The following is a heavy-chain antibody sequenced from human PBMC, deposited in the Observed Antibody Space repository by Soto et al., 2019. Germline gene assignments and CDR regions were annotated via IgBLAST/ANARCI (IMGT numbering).Heavy chain of an antibody. D-gene: IGHD3-10*01. J-gene: IGHJ3*02. CDR3: ARSTYYYGSGRLGKPHDAFDI. CDR2: IIPILGIA. Sequence: SVKVSCKASGGTFSSYTISWVRQAPGQGLEWMGRIIPILGIANYAQKFQGRVTITADKSTSTAYMELSSLRSEDTAVYYCARSTYYYGSGRLGKPHDAFDIWGQGTMVTVS. V-gene: IGHV1-69*02. CDR1: GGTFSSYT.